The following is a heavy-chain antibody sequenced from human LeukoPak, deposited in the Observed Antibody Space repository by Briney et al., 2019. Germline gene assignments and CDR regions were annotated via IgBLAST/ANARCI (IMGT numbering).Heavy chain of an antibody. CDR2: IDPSGGST. D-gene: IGHD4-23*01. Sequence: ASVTVSCTASGYTFTSYYIHWVRQAPGQGLEWMGIIDPSGGSTTYAQKFQGRVTMTRDTSTSTVYMELSSLRSEDTAVYYCVRESGGHPATSEDYWGQGTLVTVSS. V-gene: IGHV1-46*01. CDR3: VRESGGHPATSEDY. J-gene: IGHJ4*02. CDR1: GYTFTSYY.